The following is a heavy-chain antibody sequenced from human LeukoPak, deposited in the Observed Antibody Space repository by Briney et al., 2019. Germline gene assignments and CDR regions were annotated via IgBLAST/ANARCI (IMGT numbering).Heavy chain of an antibody. CDR3: ARLINLGGGEAEAFDI. J-gene: IGHJ3*02. D-gene: IGHD2-21*01. CDR2: IYYSGST. V-gene: IGHV4-39*01. Sequence: SETLSLTCTVSGGSISSSSYYWGWIRQPPGKGVEWIGSIYYSGSTYYNPSLKSRVTISVDTSKNQFSLKMSSMTAADTAVYYCARLINLGGGEAEAFDIWGQGTMVTVSS. CDR1: GGSISSSSYY.